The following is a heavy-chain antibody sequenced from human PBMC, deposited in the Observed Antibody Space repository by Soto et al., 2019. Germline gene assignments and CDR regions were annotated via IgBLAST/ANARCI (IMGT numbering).Heavy chain of an antibody. CDR1: GFTFDDSG. CDR2: ISWNSGSL. J-gene: IGHJ5*02. CDR3: AKDIIGEHA. Sequence: GGSLRLSCVASGFTFDDSGMHWVRQAPGKGLEWVSGISWNSGSLDYADSVKGRFTISRDNAKNSLYLQMNSLRVGDTGFYYCAKDIIGEHAWGQGTLVTVSS. V-gene: IGHV3-9*01.